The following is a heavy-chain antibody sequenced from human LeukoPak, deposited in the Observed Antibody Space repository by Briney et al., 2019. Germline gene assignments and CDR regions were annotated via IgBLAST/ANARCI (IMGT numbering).Heavy chain of an antibody. Sequence: TGGSLRLSCAASGFTFSSYGMHWVRQAPGKGLEWVAVISYDGSNKYYADPVKGRFTISRDIAKNTLYLQMNSLRAEDTGVYYCAKDHYWSIDYWGRGTLVTVSS. J-gene: IGHJ4*02. CDR3: AKDHYWSIDY. CDR2: ISYDGSNK. D-gene: IGHD3-3*01. V-gene: IGHV3-30*18. CDR1: GFTFSSYG.